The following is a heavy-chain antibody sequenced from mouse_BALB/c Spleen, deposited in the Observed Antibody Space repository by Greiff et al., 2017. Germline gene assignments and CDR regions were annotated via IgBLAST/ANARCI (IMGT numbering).Heavy chain of an antibody. CDR2: IDPFNGGT. J-gene: IGHJ2*01. D-gene: IGHD4-1*01. Sequence: VQLKQSGPELMKPGASVKISCKASGYSFTSYSMHWVKQSHGKSLEWIGYIDPFNGGTSYNQKFKGKATLTVDKSSSTAYMHLSSLTSEDSAVYFCANWDGGYWGEGTTLTVSS. CDR1: GYSFTSYS. V-gene: IGHV1S135*01. CDR3: ANWDGGY.